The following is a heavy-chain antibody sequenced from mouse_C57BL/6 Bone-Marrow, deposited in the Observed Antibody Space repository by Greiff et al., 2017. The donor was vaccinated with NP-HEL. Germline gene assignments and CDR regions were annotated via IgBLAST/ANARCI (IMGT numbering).Heavy chain of an antibody. D-gene: IGHD2-4*01. CDR2: IYPRSGHT. Sequence: VQLQESGAELARPGASVKLSCKASGYTFISYGISWVKQRTGQGLEWIGEIYPRSGHTYYNEKFKGKATLTADQSSSTAYMELRSLTSEDSAVYFCAREYDYGAYWGQGTLVTVSA. CDR3: AREYDYGAY. J-gene: IGHJ3*01. CDR1: GYTFISYG. V-gene: IGHV1-81*01.